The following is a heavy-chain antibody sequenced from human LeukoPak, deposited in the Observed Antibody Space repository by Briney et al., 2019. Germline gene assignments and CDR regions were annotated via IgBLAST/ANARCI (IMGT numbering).Heavy chain of an antibody. CDR3: ARGITGTFNDAFDI. J-gene: IGHJ3*02. CDR2: IYCSGST. CDR1: GGSISSHY. D-gene: IGHD1-7*01. Sequence: SETLSLTCTVSGGSISSHYWSWIRQPPGKGLEWIGYIYCSGSTNYNPSLKSRVTISVDTSKNQFSLKLSSVTAADTAVYYCARGITGTFNDAFDIWGQGTMVTVSS. V-gene: IGHV4-59*11.